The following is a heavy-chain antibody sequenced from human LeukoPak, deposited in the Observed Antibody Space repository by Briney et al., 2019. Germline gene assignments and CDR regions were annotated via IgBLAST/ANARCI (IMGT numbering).Heavy chain of an antibody. CDR1: GFTFSSYG. V-gene: IGHV3-30*03. CDR3: ARGSYVGSFDY. CDR2: ISYDGSNK. J-gene: IGHJ4*02. D-gene: IGHD1-26*01. Sequence: PGGSLRLSCAASGFTFSSYGMHWVRQAPGKGLEWVAVISYDGSNKYYADSVKGRFTISRDNSKNTLYLQMNSLRAEDTAVYYCARGSYVGSFDYWGQGTLVTVSS.